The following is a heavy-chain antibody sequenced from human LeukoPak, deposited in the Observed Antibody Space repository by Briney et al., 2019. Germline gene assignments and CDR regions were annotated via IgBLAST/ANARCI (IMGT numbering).Heavy chain of an antibody. CDR2: ISNTGSTI. CDR1: GFTLSSYT. D-gene: IGHD3-22*01. Sequence: GGPLRLSCAASGFTLSSYTMNWVRQTPGEGLEWVSYISNTGSTIHYADSVKGRFTVSRDNGKNSLFLQMNGLRVEDTGVYYCARAVVAWLDPWGQGTLVTVSS. J-gene: IGHJ5*02. V-gene: IGHV3-48*04. CDR3: ARAVVAWLDP.